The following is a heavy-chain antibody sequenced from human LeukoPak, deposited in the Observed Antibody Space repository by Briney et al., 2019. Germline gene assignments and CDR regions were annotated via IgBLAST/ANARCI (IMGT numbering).Heavy chain of an antibody. CDR3: AKVIREVDMSHDY. Sequence: QPGESLRLSCAASGFTFSNYVMSWVRQAPGKGLEWVSSIHYIGDSTYYADSVKGRFTISRDNSRNTLFLQMSSLRAEDTAVYYCAKVIREVDMSHDYWGQGALVTVSS. V-gene: IGHV3-23*01. J-gene: IGHJ4*02. CDR1: GFTFSNYV. D-gene: IGHD5-24*01. CDR2: IHYIGDST.